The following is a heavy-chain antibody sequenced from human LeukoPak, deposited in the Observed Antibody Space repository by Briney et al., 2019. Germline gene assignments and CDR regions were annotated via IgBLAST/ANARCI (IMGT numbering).Heavy chain of an antibody. CDR1: GFTFSSYG. CDR2: IWYDGSNK. J-gene: IGHJ6*02. V-gene: IGHV3-33*01. CDR3: ARDPRGYCSSTSCYKSYYYGMDV. Sequence: GRSLRLSCAASGFTFSSYGMHWVRQAPGKGLEWVAVIWYDGSNKYYADSVKGRFTISRDNSKNTLYLQMNSLRAEDTAVYYCARDPRGYCSSTSCYKSYYYGMDVWGQGTTATVSS. D-gene: IGHD2-2*02.